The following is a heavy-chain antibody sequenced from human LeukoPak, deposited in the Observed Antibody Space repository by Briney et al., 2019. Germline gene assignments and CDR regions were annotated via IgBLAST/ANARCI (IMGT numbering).Heavy chain of an antibody. CDR1: GFTFSNYA. Sequence: GASLRLSCAASGFTFSNYAMSWVRQAPGKGLESVSAISGSGGSTYYADSVKGRFTISRDNSKNTLYLQMNSLRAEDTAVYYCAKGKAYYYDASGQYFDYWGQGTLVTVSS. V-gene: IGHV3-23*01. CDR2: ISGSGGST. CDR3: AKGKAYYYDASGQYFDY. J-gene: IGHJ4*02. D-gene: IGHD3-22*01.